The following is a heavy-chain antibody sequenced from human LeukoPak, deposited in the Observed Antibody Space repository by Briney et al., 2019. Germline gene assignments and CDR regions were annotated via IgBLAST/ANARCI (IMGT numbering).Heavy chain of an antibody. CDR2: IRYDGSNK. J-gene: IGHJ6*03. CDR3: AKGKGSRSDLFYSYYYMDV. Sequence: GGSLRLSCAASGFTFSSYGMHWVRQAPGKGLEWVAFIRYDGSNKYYADSVKGRFTISRDNSKNTLYLQMNSLRAEDTAVYYCAKGKGSRSDLFYSYYYMDVWGKGTTVTVSS. D-gene: IGHD1-26*01. CDR1: GFTFSSYG. V-gene: IGHV3-30*02.